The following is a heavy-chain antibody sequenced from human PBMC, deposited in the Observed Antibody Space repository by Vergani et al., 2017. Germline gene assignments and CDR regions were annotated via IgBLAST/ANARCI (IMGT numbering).Heavy chain of an antibody. V-gene: IGHV4-4*03. CDR2: IYHRGST. J-gene: IGHJ5*02. D-gene: IGHD6-13*01. CDR1: GGSISSNNW. CDR3: ARVVPWYNSSWYQSSNWCDP. Sequence: QVQLQESGPGLVKPPWTLSLTCTVSGGSISSNNWWSLVRQPPGKGPKWIGEIYHRGSTDYNPSLKSRVTITIDKAKNQFSLKVSTVTAADTAVYYCARVVPWYNSSWYQSSNWCDPWGQGTLVTVSS.